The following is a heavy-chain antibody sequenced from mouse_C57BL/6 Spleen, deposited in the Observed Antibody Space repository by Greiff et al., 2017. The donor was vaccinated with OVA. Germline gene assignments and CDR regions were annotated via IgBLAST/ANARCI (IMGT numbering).Heavy chain of an antibody. J-gene: IGHJ2*01. CDR1: GYTFTDYE. Sequence: SGAELVRPGASVTLSCKASGYTFTDYEMHWVKQTPVHGLEWIGAIDPETGGTAYNQKFKGKAILTADKSSSTAYMELRSLTSEDSAVYYCTGGYDGFDYWGQGTTLTVSS. CDR3: TGGYDGFDY. D-gene: IGHD2-2*01. CDR2: IDPETGGT. V-gene: IGHV1-15*01.